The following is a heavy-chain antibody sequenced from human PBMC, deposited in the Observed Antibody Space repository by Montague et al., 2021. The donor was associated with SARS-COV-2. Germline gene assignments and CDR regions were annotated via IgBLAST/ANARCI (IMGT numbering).Heavy chain of an antibody. D-gene: IGHD3-9*01. V-gene: IGHV2-70*04. Sequence: PALVKPTQTLTLTCTFSGFSLSTSGMRASWIRQPPGKALEWLARIDWDDDKFYSTSLKTRLTISKDTSKNQVVLTMTIMDPVDTATYYCARENYDILTGTTLGLDYWGQGTLVTVSS. J-gene: IGHJ4*02. CDR1: GFSLSTSGMR. CDR2: IDWDDDK. CDR3: ARENYDILTGTTLGLDY.